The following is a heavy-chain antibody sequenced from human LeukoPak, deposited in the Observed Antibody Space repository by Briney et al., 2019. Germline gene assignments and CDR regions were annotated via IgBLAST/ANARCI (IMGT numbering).Heavy chain of an antibody. Sequence: SETLSLTCTVSGGSISSSSYYWGWIRQPPGKGLEWIGSIYYSGSTYYNPSLKSRVTISVDTSKNQFSLKLSSVTAADTAVYYCVSQNPRYYSSTSCYGYWGQGTLVTVSS. D-gene: IGHD2-2*01. V-gene: IGHV4-39*01. J-gene: IGHJ4*02. CDR3: VSQNPRYYSSTSCYGY. CDR2: IYYSGST. CDR1: GGSISSSSYY.